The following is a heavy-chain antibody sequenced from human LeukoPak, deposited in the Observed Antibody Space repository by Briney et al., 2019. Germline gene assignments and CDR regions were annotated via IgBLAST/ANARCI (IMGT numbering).Heavy chain of an antibody. CDR3: ARAVGATPIDY. J-gene: IGHJ4*02. D-gene: IGHD1-26*01. V-gene: IGHV1-2*02. CDR2: INPNSGGT. CDR1: GYTFTCYY. Sequence: APVKVSCKASGYTFTCYYMHWVRQAPGQGLEWMGWINPNSGGTNYAQKFQGRVTMTRDTSISKAYMELSRLRSDDTAVYYCARAVGATPIDYWGQGTLVTVS.